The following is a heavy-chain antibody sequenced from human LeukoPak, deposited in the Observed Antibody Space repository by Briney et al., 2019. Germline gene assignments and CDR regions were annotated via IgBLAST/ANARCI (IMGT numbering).Heavy chain of an antibody. D-gene: IGHD2-15*01. CDR1: GASIRSGDYY. V-gene: IGHV4-30-4*01. CDR2: IYDSGST. Sequence: SETLSLTCTVSGASIRSGDYYWSWIRQPPGRGLEWIGYIYDSGSTYYNPSLKSRITISVDTSENRFSLKLSSVTATDTAVYYCARDCSGGSCYGAFDIWGQGTMVTVSS. J-gene: IGHJ3*02. CDR3: ARDCSGGSCYGAFDI.